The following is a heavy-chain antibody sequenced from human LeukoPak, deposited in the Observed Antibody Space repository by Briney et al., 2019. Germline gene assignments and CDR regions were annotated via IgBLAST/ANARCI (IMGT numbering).Heavy chain of an antibody. CDR3: ARRGRGIVVVPAFYGMDV. CDR2: IIPILGIA. V-gene: IGHV1-69*04. D-gene: IGHD2-2*01. CDR1: GGTFSSYA. Sequence: SVKVSCKASGGTFSSYAISWVRQAPGQGLEWMGRIIPILGIANYAQKFQGRVTITADKSTSTAYMELSSLRSEDTAVYYCARRGRGIVVVPAFYGMDVWGQGTTVTVSS. J-gene: IGHJ6*02.